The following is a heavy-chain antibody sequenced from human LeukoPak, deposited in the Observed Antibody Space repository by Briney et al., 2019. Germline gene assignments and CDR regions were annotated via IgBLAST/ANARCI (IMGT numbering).Heavy chain of an antibody. CDR1: GFTVSSNY. CDR2: IYSSGST. Sequence: GGSLRLSCETSGFTVSSNYMTWVRQAPGKGLEWVSVIYSSGSTSYADSVKGRFTISRDNSRNTLYLQMNSLRAEDTAVYYCARDPRRITDAYYSYYMDVWGKGTTVTVSS. CDR3: ARDPRRITDAYYSYYMDV. V-gene: IGHV3-53*01. D-gene: IGHD3-16*01. J-gene: IGHJ6*03.